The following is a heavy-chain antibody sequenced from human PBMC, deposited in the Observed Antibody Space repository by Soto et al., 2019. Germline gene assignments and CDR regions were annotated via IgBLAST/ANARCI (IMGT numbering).Heavy chain of an antibody. CDR1: GFTFSSYW. CDR2: INSEGTTT. CDR3: GRAPGGTGIVDY. D-gene: IGHD7-27*01. J-gene: IGHJ4*02. V-gene: IGHV3-74*01. Sequence: GGSLRLSCAASGFTFSSYWMQRVRQAPGKGLVWVSRINSEGTTTTYADSVKGRFTISRDNAKNTLYLQMNSLRAEDTAVYYCGRAPGGTGIVDYWGQGTLVTVSS.